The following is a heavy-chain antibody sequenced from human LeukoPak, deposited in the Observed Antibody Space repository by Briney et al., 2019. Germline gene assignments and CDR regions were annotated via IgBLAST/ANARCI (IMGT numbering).Heavy chain of an antibody. V-gene: IGHV1-46*01. J-gene: IGHJ6*04. CDR1: GYIFTSYY. Sequence: ASVKVSCKASGYIFTSYYMHWVRQAPGQGLEWMGIINPSGGSTSYAQKFQGRVTMTRDTSTSTVYMELSSLRSEDTAVYYCARDLWFGESSYGMDVWGKGTTVTVSS. D-gene: IGHD3-10*01. CDR2: INPSGGST. CDR3: ARDLWFGESSYGMDV.